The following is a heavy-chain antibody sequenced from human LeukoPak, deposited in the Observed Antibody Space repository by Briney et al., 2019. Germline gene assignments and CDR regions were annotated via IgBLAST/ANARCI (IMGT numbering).Heavy chain of an antibody. V-gene: IGHV4-34*01. CDR3: ARGRSSSWYKRPPYYYCYYMDV. Sequence: SETLSLTCAVYGGSFSGYYWSWIRQPPGKGLEWIGEINHSGSTNYNPSLKSRVTISVDTSKNQFSLKLSSVTAADTAVYYCARGRSSSWYKRPPYYYCYYMDVWGKGTTVTVS. CDR2: INHSGST. CDR1: GGSFSGYY. D-gene: IGHD6-13*01. J-gene: IGHJ6*03.